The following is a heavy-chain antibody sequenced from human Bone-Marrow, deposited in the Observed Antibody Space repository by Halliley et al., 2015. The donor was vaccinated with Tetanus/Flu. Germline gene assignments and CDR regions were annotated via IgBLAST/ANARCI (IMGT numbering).Heavy chain of an antibody. D-gene: IGHD1-26*01. V-gene: IGHV4-59*12. J-gene: IGHJ4*02. Sequence: WVGYIYYRGSNAYTPPPKGRVSISVDTSRNQFSLRLNSVPAADTAVYYCARLALGASYYFDYWGQGTLVTVSS. CDR2: IYYRGSN. CDR3: ARLALGASYYFDY.